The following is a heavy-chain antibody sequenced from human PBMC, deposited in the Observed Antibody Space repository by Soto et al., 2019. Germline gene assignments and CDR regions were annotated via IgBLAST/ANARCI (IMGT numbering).Heavy chain of an antibody. CDR2: MNPNSGNT. J-gene: IGHJ3*02. D-gene: IGHD4-4*01. V-gene: IGHV1-8*01. CDR3: ASGGLTTDAFDI. CDR1: GYTFTSYD. Sequence: ASVKVSCKASGYTFTSYDINWVRQATGQGLEWMGWMNPNSGNTGYAQKFQGRVTMTRNTSISTAYMELSSLRFEDTAVYYCASGGLTTDAFDIWGQGTMVTVSS.